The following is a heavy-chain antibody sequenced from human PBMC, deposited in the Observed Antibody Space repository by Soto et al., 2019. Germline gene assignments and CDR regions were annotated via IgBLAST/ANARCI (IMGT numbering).Heavy chain of an antibody. J-gene: IGHJ6*02. D-gene: IGHD3-9*01. Sequence: QPPGKGLEWIGYIYYSGSTYYTPSLKSRGTLSVDTSTNQFSLKLNSVTPADTALHSCLRVYFLTVYGSMDVWGQGT. CDR3: LRVYFLTVYGSMDV. CDR2: IYYSGST. V-gene: IGHV4-30-4*01.